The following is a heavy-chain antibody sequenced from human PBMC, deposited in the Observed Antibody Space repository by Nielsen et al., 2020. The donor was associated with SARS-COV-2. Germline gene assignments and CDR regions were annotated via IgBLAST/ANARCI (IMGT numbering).Heavy chain of an antibody. J-gene: IGHJ6*02. Sequence: GESLKISCAASGFTFSNYSMKWVRQAPGKGLEWVSHISSSSTYIYYADSVKGRFTISSDNAKNSLYLQMSSLRDEDTAAYYCARVRSGYAMDVWGQGTTVTVSS. CDR1: GFTFSNYS. D-gene: IGHD1-26*01. CDR3: ARVRSGYAMDV. CDR2: ISSSSTYI. V-gene: IGHV3-21*05.